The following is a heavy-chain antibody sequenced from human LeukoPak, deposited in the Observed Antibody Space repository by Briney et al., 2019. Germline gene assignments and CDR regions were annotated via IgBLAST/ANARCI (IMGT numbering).Heavy chain of an antibody. D-gene: IGHD2-8*01. CDR3: AEKYCTNGVCVGYFDY. CDR1: GYTFTSYD. V-gene: IGHV1-8*01. J-gene: IGHJ4*02. Sequence: GASVKVSCKASGYTFTSYDINWVRQATGQGLEWMGWMNPNSGNTGYAQKFQGRVTMTRNTSISTAYMELSSLRSEDTAVYYCAEKYCTNGVCVGYFDYWGQGTLVTVSS. CDR2: MNPNSGNT.